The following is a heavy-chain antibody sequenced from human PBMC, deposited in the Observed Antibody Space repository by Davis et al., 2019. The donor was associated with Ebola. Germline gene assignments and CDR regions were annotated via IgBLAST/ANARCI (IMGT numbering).Heavy chain of an antibody. V-gene: IGHV3-21*01. J-gene: IGHJ6*04. Sequence: GESLKISCAASGFTFSTYSMSWVRQAPGKGLEWVSSISSDSDYIYYADSAKGRFTISRDNAKNSLYLQMNSLRAEDTAVYYCATAYGPLGGGMDVWGKGTTVTVSS. D-gene: IGHD2-21*01. CDR1: GFTFSTYS. CDR3: ATAYGPLGGGMDV. CDR2: ISSDSDYI.